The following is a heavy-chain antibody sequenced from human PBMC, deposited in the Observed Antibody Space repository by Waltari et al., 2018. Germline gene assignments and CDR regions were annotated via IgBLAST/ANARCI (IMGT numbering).Heavy chain of an antibody. Sequence: EVQLVESGGGLIQPGMSLRLSCAASGFTISNNYISWVRQAPGKGLEWVSVFYGGGSSYHADSVKGRFTGSRDASKNTVYLQMNSLTAEDTAVYYCALSSGVVKGYLDYWGQGTLVTVSS. V-gene: IGHV3-53*02. J-gene: IGHJ4*02. CDR1: GFTISNNY. D-gene: IGHD3-3*01. CDR2: FYGGGSS. CDR3: ALSSGVVKGYLDY.